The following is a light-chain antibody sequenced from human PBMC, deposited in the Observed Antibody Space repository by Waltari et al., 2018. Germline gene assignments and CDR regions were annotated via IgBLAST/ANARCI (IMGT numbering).Light chain of an antibody. CDR2: DVV. CDR3: CSYTSSDIYV. CDR1: PSDMSILGY. V-gene: IGLV2-14*03. J-gene: IGLJ1*01. Sequence: SALAQPASVSLPPGLSSTTSAPGAPSDMSILGYWPWSGQRPGKVPRLIIYDVVKRPSGGSNRFSGSMSGYTATLTISGLQAEDEADYYCCSYTSSDIYVFGSGTTVTVL.